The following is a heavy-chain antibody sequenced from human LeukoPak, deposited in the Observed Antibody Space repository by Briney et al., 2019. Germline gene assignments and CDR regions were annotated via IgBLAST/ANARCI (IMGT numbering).Heavy chain of an antibody. D-gene: IGHD3-22*01. Sequence: SETLSLTCIVSGYSINSGYHWGWIRQPPGKGLEWIGSVYHSGSTYYNPSLKSRVTISIDTSKNQFSLKLSSVTAADTAVYYCARHYLYDTSGDGTYYFDYWGQGTLVTVSS. CDR2: VYHSGST. CDR3: ARHYLYDTSGDGTYYFDY. CDR1: GYSINSGYH. V-gene: IGHV4-38-2*02. J-gene: IGHJ4*02.